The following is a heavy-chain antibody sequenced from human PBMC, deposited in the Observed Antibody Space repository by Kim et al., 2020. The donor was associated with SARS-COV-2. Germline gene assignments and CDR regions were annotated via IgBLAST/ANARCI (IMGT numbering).Heavy chain of an antibody. V-gene: IGHV4-39*01. CDR3: ARRVIAAAASLDY. CDR2: IYYSGST. CDR1: GGSISSSSYY. Sequence: SETLSLTCTVSGGSISSSSYYWGWIRQPPGKGLEWIGSIYYSGSTYYNPSLKSRVTISVDTSKNQFSLKLSSVTAADTAVYYCARRVIAAAASLDYWGQGTLVTVSS. J-gene: IGHJ4*02. D-gene: IGHD6-13*01.